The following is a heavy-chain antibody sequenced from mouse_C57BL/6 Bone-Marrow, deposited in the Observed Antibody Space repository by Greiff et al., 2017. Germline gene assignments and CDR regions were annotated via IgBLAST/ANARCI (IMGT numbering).Heavy chain of an antibody. CDR2: IHPNSGST. CDR3: ASHGWAY. D-gene: IGHD2-3*01. CDR1: GYTFTGYW. J-gene: IGHJ3*01. V-gene: IGHV1-64*01. Sequence: QVQLQQPGPELVKPGASVKLPCKASGYTFTGYWMDWVKQRPGQGLEWIGMIHPNSGSTIYNEKFKCKATLTVDKSSSTAYMQLSSLTSEDSAVYDCASHGWAYWGQGTLVTVSA.